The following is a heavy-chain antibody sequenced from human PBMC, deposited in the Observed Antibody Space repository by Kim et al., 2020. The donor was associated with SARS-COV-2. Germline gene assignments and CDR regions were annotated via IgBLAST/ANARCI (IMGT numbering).Heavy chain of an antibody. Sequence: SETLSLTCAVYGGSFSGYYWSWIRQPPGKGLEWIGEINHSGSTNYNPSLKSRVTISVDTSKNQFSLKLSSVTAADTAVYYCARASLAARPFDYWGQGTLVTVSS. CDR1: GGSFSGYY. V-gene: IGHV4-34*01. D-gene: IGHD6-6*01. CDR3: ARASLAARPFDY. J-gene: IGHJ4*02. CDR2: INHSGST.